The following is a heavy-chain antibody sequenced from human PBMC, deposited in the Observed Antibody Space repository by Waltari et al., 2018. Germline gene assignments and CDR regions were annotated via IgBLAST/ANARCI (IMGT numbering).Heavy chain of an antibody. Sequence: EVQLVQSGAEVKKPGESLRISCKASGYRFTSNWIGWVRQMPGEGLEWMGTIYPGDSDTRYSPSFQGQVTISADKSISTAYLYWNSLKASDTAMYYCARQTGADEIWGQGTLVTVSS. CDR3: ARQTGADEI. V-gene: IGHV5-51*01. D-gene: IGHD7-27*01. J-gene: IGHJ4*02. CDR2: IYPGDSDT. CDR1: GYRFTSNW.